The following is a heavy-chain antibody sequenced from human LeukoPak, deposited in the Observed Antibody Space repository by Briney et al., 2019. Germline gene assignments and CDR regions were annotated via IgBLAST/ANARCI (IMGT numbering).Heavy chain of an antibody. CDR3: ARSNYYSSGTYYNDF. J-gene: IGHJ4*02. Sequence: SGPTLVNPTQTLTLTCIFSDFSLSTTGVAVAWIRQPPGKALEWPALIYWDDDKRYSPSLKSRLTITKDTSKNHVVLTMTNMDPVDTATYYCARSNYYSSGTYYNDFWGQGTLVTVSS. CDR1: DFSLSTTGVA. V-gene: IGHV2-5*02. CDR2: IYWDDDK. D-gene: IGHD3-10*01.